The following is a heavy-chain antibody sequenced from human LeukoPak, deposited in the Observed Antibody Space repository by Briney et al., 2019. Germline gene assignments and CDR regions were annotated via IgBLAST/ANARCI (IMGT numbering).Heavy chain of an antibody. D-gene: IGHD6-13*01. J-gene: IGHJ4*02. Sequence: GASVKVSCKASGYTFTSYYIHWVRQAPGQGLEWMGWINPHSGDRNLAQKFQGRVTMTRDTSITTAYLELSGLTSDDTAMYYCAKVRDRLSSFYPAAWGQGTLVSVSS. CDR2: INPHSGDR. V-gene: IGHV1-2*02. CDR1: GYTFTSYY. CDR3: AKVRDRLSSFYPAA.